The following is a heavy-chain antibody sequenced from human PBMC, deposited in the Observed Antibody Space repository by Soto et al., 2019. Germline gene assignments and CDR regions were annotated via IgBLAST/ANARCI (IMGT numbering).Heavy chain of an antibody. CDR1: GFTFSNYA. CDR2: VSGSGGST. D-gene: IGHD4-4*01. CDR3: AKGRGLQSPSYDMDV. Sequence: GGLRLSCAASGFTFSNYAMNWVRQAPGKGLEWVSAVSGSGGSTYYADSVKGRFTISRDNSKNTLSLQMNTLRAEDTAVYYCAKGRGLQSPSYDMDVWGQGTTVTVSS. J-gene: IGHJ6*02. V-gene: IGHV3-23*01.